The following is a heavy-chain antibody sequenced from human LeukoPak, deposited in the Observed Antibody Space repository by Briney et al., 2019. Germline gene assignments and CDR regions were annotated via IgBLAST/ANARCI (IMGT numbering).Heavy chain of an antibody. CDR2: IRYDGSNK. CDR1: GFTFSSYG. Sequence: GGSLRLSCAASGFTFSSYGMHWVRQAPGKGLEGVAFIRYDGSNKYYADSVKGRFTISRDNSKNTLYLQMNTLRAEDTAVYYCAKEDDSSGFTQDYWGQGTLVTVSS. CDR3: AKEDDSSGFTQDY. V-gene: IGHV3-30*02. D-gene: IGHD3-22*01. J-gene: IGHJ4*02.